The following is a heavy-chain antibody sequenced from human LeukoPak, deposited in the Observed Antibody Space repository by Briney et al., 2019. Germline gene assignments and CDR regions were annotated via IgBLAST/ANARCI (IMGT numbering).Heavy chain of an antibody. D-gene: IGHD6-25*01. CDR3: AKDKGTVAASRVDY. Sequence: GGSLRLSCAASGFTFSSYAMTWVRQAPGKGLEWVSAISGSGGSTFYADSVKGRFTISRDNSKNTLYLQMDSLRADDTAIYYCAKDKGTVAASRVDYWGQGTLVTVSS. CDR2: ISGSGGST. V-gene: IGHV3-23*01. CDR1: GFTFSSYA. J-gene: IGHJ4*02.